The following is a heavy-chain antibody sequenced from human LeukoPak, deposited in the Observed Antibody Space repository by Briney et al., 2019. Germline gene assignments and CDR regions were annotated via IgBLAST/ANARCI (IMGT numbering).Heavy chain of an antibody. CDR1: GYSISSGYY. CDR3: ARNDFWSGYFFDY. D-gene: IGHD3-3*01. CDR2: SYHSGST. Sequence: SETLSLTCAVSGYSISSGYYWGWIRQPPGKGLEWIGSSYHSGSTYYNPSLKSRVTISGDTAKNNLSLNLSSLTPADPAVYYCARNDFWSGYFFDYWGQGTLVTVSS. J-gene: IGHJ4*02. V-gene: IGHV4-38-2*01.